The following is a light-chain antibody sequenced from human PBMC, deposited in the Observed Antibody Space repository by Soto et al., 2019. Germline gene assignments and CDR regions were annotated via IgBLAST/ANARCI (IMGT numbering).Light chain of an antibody. CDR1: SSDIGGHHF. CDR2: EVT. CDR3: SSYTSSSLYV. J-gene: IGLJ1*01. Sequence: QAVVTQPASVSGSPGQSITISCTGTSSDIGGHHFVSWYQQQSGKAPKLVIYEVTDRPSGVSDRFSGSKSGNTASLTISGLQPEDEADYYCSSYTSSSLYVFGTGTKVTVL. V-gene: IGLV2-14*01.